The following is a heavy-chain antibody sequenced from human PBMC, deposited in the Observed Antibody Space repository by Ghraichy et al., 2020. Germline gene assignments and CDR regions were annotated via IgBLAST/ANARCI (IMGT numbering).Heavy chain of an antibody. J-gene: IGHJ4*02. CDR3: VRVGGFRGRWLAGYYFDY. D-gene: IGHD6-19*01. CDR1: GGSISSYY. CDR2: IYYSGST. V-gene: IGHV4-59*01. Sequence: SETLSLTCTVSGGSISSYYWSWIRQPPGKGLEWIGYIYYSGSTNYNPSLKSRVTISVDTSKNQFSLKLSSVTAADTAVYYCVRVGGFRGRWLAGYYFDYWGQGTLVTVSS.